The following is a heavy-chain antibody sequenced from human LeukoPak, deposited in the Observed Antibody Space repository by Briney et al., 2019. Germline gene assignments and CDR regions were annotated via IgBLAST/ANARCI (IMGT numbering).Heavy chain of an antibody. D-gene: IGHD6-6*01. J-gene: IGHJ4*02. CDR2: IDPNSGGT. CDR3: ARVAVGYSSSSDFDY. V-gene: IGHV1-2*02. CDR1: GYTFTGYY. Sequence: GPSVKLSCKASGYTFTGYYIHWARQAPGQGREWMGWIDPNSGGTNYAQKFQGRVTMTSDTSISTAYMELSRLRSDDTAVYYCARVAVGYSSSSDFDYWGQGTLVTVAS.